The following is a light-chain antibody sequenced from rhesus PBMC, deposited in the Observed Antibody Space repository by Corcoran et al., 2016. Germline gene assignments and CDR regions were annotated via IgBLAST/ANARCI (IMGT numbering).Light chain of an antibody. CDR3: SSYASSSTFI. V-gene: IGLV2-13*02. Sequence: QAALTQHPSVSGSPGQSVTISCTGTSSDIGGYNYVSWYQQHPGKAPKLMIYDVSKRPSGVSDRFSGSKSGNTASLTISGLQAEDEADYYCSSYASSSTFIFGAGTRLTVL. CDR1: SSDIGGYNY. J-gene: IGLJ1*01. CDR2: DVS.